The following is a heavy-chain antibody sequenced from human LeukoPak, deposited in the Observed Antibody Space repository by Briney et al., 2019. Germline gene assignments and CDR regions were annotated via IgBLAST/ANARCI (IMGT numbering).Heavy chain of an antibody. CDR1: GFTFSSYG. Sequence: GSLRLSCAASGFTFSSYGMHWVRQAPGKGLEWVAVISYHGSNKYYADSVEGRFTISRDNSKNTLYLQMNSLRAEDTAVYYCAKDHYCSSTSCYYTGYYYGMDVWGKGTTVTVSS. CDR3: AKDHYCSSTSCYYTGYYYGMDV. D-gene: IGHD2-2*01. V-gene: IGHV3-30*18. J-gene: IGHJ6*04. CDR2: ISYHGSNK.